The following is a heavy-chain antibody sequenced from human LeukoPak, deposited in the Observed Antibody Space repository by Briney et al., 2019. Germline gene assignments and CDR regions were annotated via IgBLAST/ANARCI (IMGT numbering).Heavy chain of an antibody. D-gene: IGHD5-24*01. Sequence: GESLKISCKASGYSFTTYWIGWVRQMPGKGLDWMGIIYPGDSDTRYSPSFQGQVTISVDKSISTAYLQWSSLKASDTAIYYCARRGEATITFFDYWGQGTLVTVSS. CDR1: GYSFTTYW. CDR3: ARRGEATITFFDY. CDR2: IYPGDSDT. V-gene: IGHV5-51*01. J-gene: IGHJ4*02.